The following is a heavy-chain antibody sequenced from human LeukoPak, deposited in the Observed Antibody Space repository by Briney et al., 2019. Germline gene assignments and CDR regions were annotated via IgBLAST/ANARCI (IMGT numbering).Heavy chain of an antibody. CDR3: ARDLNPLDDYDSSGYSPDV. Sequence: GGSLRLSCAASGFTFDDYGMSGVRQAPGKGLEWVSGINWNGGSTGYADSVKGRFTISRDNAKNSLYLQMNSLRAEDTALYYCARDLNPLDDYDSSGYSPDVWGKGTTVTVSS. D-gene: IGHD3-22*01. CDR2: INWNGGST. J-gene: IGHJ6*04. V-gene: IGHV3-20*04. CDR1: GFTFDDYG.